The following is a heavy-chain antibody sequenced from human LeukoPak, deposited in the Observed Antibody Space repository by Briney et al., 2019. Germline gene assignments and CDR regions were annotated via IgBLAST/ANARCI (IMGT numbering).Heavy chain of an antibody. V-gene: IGHV3-23*01. D-gene: IGHD1-26*01. CDR3: AKGWGGTGRNFFDY. J-gene: IGHJ4*02. Sequence: QLGGSLRVSCAASGFTFSNFAMSWVRLTPGKGLEWVSSISGSGATSFSADSVKGRFIISRDNSKSTLYLQMNSLRVEDTAVYYCAKGWGGTGRNFFDYWGQGTQVTISS. CDR1: GFTFSNFA. CDR2: ISGSGATS.